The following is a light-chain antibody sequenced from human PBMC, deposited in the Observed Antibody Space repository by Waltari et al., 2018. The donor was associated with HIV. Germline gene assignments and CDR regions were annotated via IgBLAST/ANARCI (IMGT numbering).Light chain of an antibody. CDR3: QQSYSTPYT. J-gene: IGKJ2*01. V-gene: IGKV1-39*01. CDR2: AAS. Sequence: DIQMHPSPSSLSASVGDRVPITCRASQSISSYLNWYQQKPGKAPKLLIYAASSLQSGVPSRFSGSGSGTDFTLTISSLQPEDFATYYCQQSYSTPYTFGQGTKLEIK. CDR1: QSISSY.